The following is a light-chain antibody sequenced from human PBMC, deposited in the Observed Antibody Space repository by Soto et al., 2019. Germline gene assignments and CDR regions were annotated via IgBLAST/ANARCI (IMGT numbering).Light chain of an antibody. Sequence: DIRMTESPSTLSSSVGDIVTITCRASQSISSWLAWYQQKPGKAPKLLIYDASSLESGVPSRFSGSGSGTEFTLTISSLQPDDFATYYCQQYNSYRTFGQGTKVDIK. V-gene: IGKV1-5*01. CDR2: DAS. CDR1: QSISSW. CDR3: QQYNSYRT. J-gene: IGKJ1*01.